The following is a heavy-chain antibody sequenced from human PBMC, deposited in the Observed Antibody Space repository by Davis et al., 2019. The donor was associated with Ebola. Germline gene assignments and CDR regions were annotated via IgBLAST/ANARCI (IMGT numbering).Heavy chain of an antibody. D-gene: IGHD3-3*01. Sequence: GESLKISCAASGFTFSDYYMSWIRQAPGKGLEWVSYISSSGSTIYYADSVKGRFTISRDNAKNSLYLQMNSLRDEDTAVYYCARGSYYDFWSGYYTRWGYFDYWGQGTLVTVSS. CDR1: GFTFSDYY. J-gene: IGHJ4*02. CDR3: ARGSYYDFWSGYYTRWGYFDY. V-gene: IGHV3-11*04. CDR2: ISSSGSTI.